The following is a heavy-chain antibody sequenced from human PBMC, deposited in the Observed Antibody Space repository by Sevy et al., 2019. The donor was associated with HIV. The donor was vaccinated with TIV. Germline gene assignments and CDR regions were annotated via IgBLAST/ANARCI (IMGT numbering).Heavy chain of an antibody. Sequence: ASVKVSCKASGGTFSSYAISWVRQAPGQGLEWMGGIIPIFGTANYAQKFLGRVTITADKSTSTAYMELSSLRSEDTAVYYCASANCSSTSCYFHNWFDPWGQGTLVTVSS. V-gene: IGHV1-69*06. CDR2: IIPIFGTA. J-gene: IGHJ5*02. D-gene: IGHD2-2*01. CDR3: ASANCSSTSCYFHNWFDP. CDR1: GGTFSSYA.